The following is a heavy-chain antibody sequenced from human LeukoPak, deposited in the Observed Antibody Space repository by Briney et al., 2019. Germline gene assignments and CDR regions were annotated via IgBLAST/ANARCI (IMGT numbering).Heavy chain of an antibody. V-gene: IGHV4-34*01. CDR1: VVALSGYY. CDR2: INHIEST. J-gene: IGHJ6*03. D-gene: IGHD5-24*01. Sequence: SQTLSLTCAVYVVALSGYYWGFIRQPPRRRVEWIGEINHIESTNYNPSLKSRVTISVDTTKNQFSLKLSSVPAEDTAVYYCARGWLHPYYYYYYMDVWGKGTTVSVSS. CDR3: ARGWLHPYYYYYYMDV.